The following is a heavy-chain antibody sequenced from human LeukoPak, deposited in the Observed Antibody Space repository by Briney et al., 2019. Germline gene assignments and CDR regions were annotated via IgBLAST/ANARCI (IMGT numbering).Heavy chain of an antibody. Sequence: SETLSLTCTVSGGSISSYYWSWIRQPPGKGLEWIGYIYYSGSTNYNPSLKSRVTISVDTSKNQFSLKLNSVTAADTAVYYCARHSYGSQFDYWGQGTLVTVSS. CDR1: GGSISSYY. CDR3: ARHSYGSQFDY. D-gene: IGHD5-18*01. J-gene: IGHJ4*02. V-gene: IGHV4-59*08. CDR2: IYYSGST.